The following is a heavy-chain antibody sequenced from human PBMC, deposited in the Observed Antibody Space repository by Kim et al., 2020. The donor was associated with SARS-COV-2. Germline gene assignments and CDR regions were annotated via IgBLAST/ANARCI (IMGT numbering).Heavy chain of an antibody. Sequence: GGSLRLSCAASGFTFSSYSMNWVRQAPGKGLEWVSYISSSSSTIYYADSVKGRFTISRDNAKNSLYLQMNSLRDEDTAVYYCARVSPRKEMATIPYYYGMDVWGQGTTVTVSS. J-gene: IGHJ6*02. V-gene: IGHV3-48*02. D-gene: IGHD5-12*01. CDR2: ISSSSSTI. CDR1: GFTFSSYS. CDR3: ARVSPRKEMATIPYYYGMDV.